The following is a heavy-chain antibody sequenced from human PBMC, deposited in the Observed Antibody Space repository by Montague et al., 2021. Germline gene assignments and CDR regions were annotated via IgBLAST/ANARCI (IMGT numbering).Heavy chain of an antibody. CDR2: IHHSGTS. CDR1: GASITSNSYY. D-gene: IGHD6-13*01. V-gene: IGHV4-39*01. Sequence: SETLSLTCTVSGASITSNSYYWGWIRHPPGKGLEWIGCIHHSGTSFYHPSLKSRITMAVDTSKNQFSLKLRSVTAADTAIYYCARVFSSWYVGWFDPWGQGTLVTVSS. CDR3: ARVFSSWYVGWFDP. J-gene: IGHJ5*02.